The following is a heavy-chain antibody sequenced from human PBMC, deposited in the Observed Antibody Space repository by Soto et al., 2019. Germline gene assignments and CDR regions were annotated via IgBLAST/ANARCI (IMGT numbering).Heavy chain of an antibody. V-gene: IGHV3-73*01. D-gene: IGHD3-22*01. CDR1: GFTFSGSA. CDR2: IRSTGDNYAT. Sequence: EVQLVESGGGLVQPGGSLKLSCAASGFTFSGSAMHWVRQASGKGLEWVGRIRSTGDNYATSYAASVKGRFTISRDDSKNTAYLQMDSLKTADTAVYYCTERGKYDNRVFDYWSQGTLVTVSS. CDR3: TERGKYDNRVFDY. J-gene: IGHJ4*02.